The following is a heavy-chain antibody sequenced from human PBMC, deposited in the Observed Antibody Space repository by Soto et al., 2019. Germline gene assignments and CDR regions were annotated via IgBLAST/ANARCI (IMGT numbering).Heavy chain of an antibody. D-gene: IGHD6-13*01. CDR2: INPNSGGT. CDR3: ARVRWAAAGTWYGMDV. V-gene: IGHV1-2*04. Sequence: ASVKVSCKASGYTFTGYYMHWVRQAPGQGLEWMGWINPNSGGTNYAQKFQGWVTMTRDTSISTAYMELSRLRSDDTAVYYCARVRWAAAGTWYGMDVWGQGTTVTVSS. CDR1: GYTFTGYY. J-gene: IGHJ6*02.